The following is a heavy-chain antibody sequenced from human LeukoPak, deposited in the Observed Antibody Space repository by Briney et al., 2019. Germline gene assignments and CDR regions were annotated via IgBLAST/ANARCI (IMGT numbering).Heavy chain of an antibody. Sequence: ASVKVSFTASGYTFTSYGISWVRQAPGQGLEWMGWISAYNGNTNYAQKLQGRVTMTTDTSTSTAYMELRSLRSDDTAVYYCARGGRSYDSSGYYPIDYWGQGTLVTVSS. J-gene: IGHJ4*02. CDR1: GYTFTSYG. CDR2: ISAYNGNT. CDR3: ARGGRSYDSSGYYPIDY. V-gene: IGHV1-18*01. D-gene: IGHD3-22*01.